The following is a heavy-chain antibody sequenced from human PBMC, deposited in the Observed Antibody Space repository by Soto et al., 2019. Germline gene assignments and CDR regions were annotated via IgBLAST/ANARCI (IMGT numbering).Heavy chain of an antibody. CDR2: INPNSGGT. V-gene: IGHV1-2*02. D-gene: IGHD5-12*01. CDR1: GYTFTGYY. J-gene: IGHJ3*02. CDR3: ARGRPRDGYNSGHSDFDI. Sequence: ASVKVSCKASGYTFTGYYMHWVRQAPGQGLEWMGWINPNSGGTNYAQKFQGRVTMTRDTSKSQFSLKLSSVTAADTAVYYCARGRPRDGYNSGHSDFDIWGQGTMVTVSS.